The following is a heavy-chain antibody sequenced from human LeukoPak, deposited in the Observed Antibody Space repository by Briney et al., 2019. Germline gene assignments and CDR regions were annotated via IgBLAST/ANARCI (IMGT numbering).Heavy chain of an antibody. Sequence: ASVKVSCKASGFTFPSYGISWVRQAPGQGLGWMGWISAYNGNTNYPQKLQGRVTMTTDTTTTTAYMELRSLRSDDTAVYFCAADLASNNWFDPWGQGTLVIVSS. V-gene: IGHV1-18*01. J-gene: IGHJ5*02. CDR3: AADLASNNWFDP. D-gene: IGHD3-3*02. CDR1: GFTFPSYG. CDR2: ISAYNGNT.